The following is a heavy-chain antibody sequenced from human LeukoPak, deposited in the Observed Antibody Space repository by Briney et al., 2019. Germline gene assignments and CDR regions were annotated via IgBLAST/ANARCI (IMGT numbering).Heavy chain of an antibody. J-gene: IGHJ3*02. CDR2: INPNSGGT. CDR3: ARDSSGWYVAFGI. CDR1: GYTFTSYY. Sequence: ASVKVSCKASGYTFTSYYMHWVRQAPGQGLEWMGWINPNSGGTNYAQKFQGRVTMTRDTSISTAYMELSRLRSDDTAVYYCARDSSGWYVAFGIWGQGTMVTVSS. V-gene: IGHV1-2*02. D-gene: IGHD6-19*01.